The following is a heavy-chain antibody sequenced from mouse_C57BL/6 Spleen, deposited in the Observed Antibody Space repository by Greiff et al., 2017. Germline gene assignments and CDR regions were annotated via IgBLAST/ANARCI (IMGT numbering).Heavy chain of an antibody. CDR2: IDPSDSYT. V-gene: IGHV1-59*01. J-gene: IGHJ3*01. D-gene: IGHD2-2*01. CDR3: AGYDGAY. Sequence: QVQLQQSGAELVRPGTSVKLSCKASGYTFTSYWMHWVKQRPGQGLEWIGVIDPSDSYTNYNQKFKGKATLTVDTSSSTAYMQLSSLTSEDSAVYYCAGYDGAYWGQGTLVTVST. CDR1: GYTFTSYW.